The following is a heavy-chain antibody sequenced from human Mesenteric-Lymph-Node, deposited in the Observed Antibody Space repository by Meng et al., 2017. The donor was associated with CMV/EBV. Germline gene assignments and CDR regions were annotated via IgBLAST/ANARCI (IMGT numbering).Heavy chain of an antibody. CDR1: GYTFTSYG. D-gene: IGHD7-27*01. V-gene: IGHV1-69*04. CDR2: IIPILGIA. J-gene: IGHJ6*02. CDR3: ARDMETGPVPNPADV. Sequence: SVKVSCKASGYTFTSYGISWVRQAPGQGLEWMGRIIPILGIANYAQKFQGRVTITADKSTSTAYMELSSLRSEDTAVYYCARDMETGPVPNPADVWGQGTTVTVSS.